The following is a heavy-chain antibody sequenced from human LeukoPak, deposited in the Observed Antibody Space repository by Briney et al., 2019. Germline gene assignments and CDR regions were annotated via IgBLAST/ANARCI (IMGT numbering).Heavy chain of an antibody. D-gene: IGHD3-10*01. V-gene: IGHV4-59*01. CDR3: ARARFAEGLYSDY. J-gene: IGHJ4*02. CDR1: GGSISSYY. CDR2: IYYSGST. Sequence: SETLSLTCTVSGGSISSYYWSWIRQPPGKGLEWIGYIYYSGSTNYNPSLKSRVTISVDTSKNQFSLKLSSVTAADTAVYYCARARFAEGLYSDYWGQGALVTVSS.